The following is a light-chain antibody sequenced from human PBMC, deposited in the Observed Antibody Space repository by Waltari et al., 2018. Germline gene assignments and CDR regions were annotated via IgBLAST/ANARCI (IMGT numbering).Light chain of an antibody. CDR1: NNDVGGYNS. Sequence: QSALTQPASVSGSPGQSVTIFCAGTNNDVGGYNSVSWYQEHPGQAPRVIIYDVSDRPSGVSDRFSGSKSGNTASLTISGLQAEDEADYYCSSQSSNDVVLFGGGTKLTVL. J-gene: IGLJ2*01. CDR3: SSQSSNDVVL. V-gene: IGLV2-14*01. CDR2: DVS.